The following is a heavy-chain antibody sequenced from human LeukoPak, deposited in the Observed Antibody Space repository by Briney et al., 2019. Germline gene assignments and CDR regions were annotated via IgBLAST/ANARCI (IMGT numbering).Heavy chain of an antibody. CDR2: MNPNSGNT. V-gene: IGHV1-8*01. CDR1: GYTFTSYD. D-gene: IGHD3-10*01. J-gene: IGHJ4*02. Sequence: ASVKVSCKASGYTFTSYDINWVRQATGQGLEWMGWMNPNSGNTGYAQKFQGRVTMTRNTSISTAYMELSSLRSEDTAVYYCAREVSYYGSGSYYPFFDYWGQGTLVTVSS. CDR3: AREVSYYGSGSYYPFFDY.